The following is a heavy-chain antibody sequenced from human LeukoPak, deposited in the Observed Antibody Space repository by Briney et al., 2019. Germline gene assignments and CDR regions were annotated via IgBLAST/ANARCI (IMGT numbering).Heavy chain of an antibody. J-gene: IGHJ3*02. CDR3: ARGGRVVDIVVVPAAFDDAFDI. Sequence: SVKVSCKASGGTFSSYAISWVRQAPGQGLEWMGGIIPIFGTANYAQKFQGRVTITADESTSTAYMELSSLRSEDTAVYYCARGGRVVDIVVVPAAFDDAFDIWGQGTMVTVSS. V-gene: IGHV1-69*13. CDR2: IIPIFGTA. D-gene: IGHD2-2*03. CDR1: GGTFSSYA.